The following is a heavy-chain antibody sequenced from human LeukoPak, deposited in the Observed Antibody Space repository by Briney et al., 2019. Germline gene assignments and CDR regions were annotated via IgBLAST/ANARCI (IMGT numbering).Heavy chain of an antibody. J-gene: IGHJ3*02. Sequence: ASVKVSCKASGHTFTGYYMHWVRQAPGQGLEWMGWINPNSGGTNYAQKFQGRVTMTRDTSISTAYMELSRLRSDDTAVYYCARVPQYYDILTGYYKVTGAFDIWGQGTMVTVSS. V-gene: IGHV1-2*02. CDR3: ARVPQYYDILTGYYKVTGAFDI. CDR2: INPNSGGT. D-gene: IGHD3-9*01. CDR1: GHTFTGYY.